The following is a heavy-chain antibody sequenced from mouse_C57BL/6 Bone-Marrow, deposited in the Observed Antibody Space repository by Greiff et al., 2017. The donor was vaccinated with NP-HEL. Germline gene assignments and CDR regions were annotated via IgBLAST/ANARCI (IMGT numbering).Heavy chain of an antibody. CDR3: ARGWLLPLFAY. D-gene: IGHD2-3*01. Sequence: EVQLQQSGPGLVKPSQSLSLTCSVTGYSITSGYYWNWIRQFPGNKLEWMGYISYDGSNNYNPSLKNRISITRDTSKNQFFLKLNSVTTEDTATYYCARGWLLPLFAYWGQGTLVTVSA. J-gene: IGHJ3*01. CDR2: ISYDGSN. V-gene: IGHV3-6*01. CDR1: GYSITSGYY.